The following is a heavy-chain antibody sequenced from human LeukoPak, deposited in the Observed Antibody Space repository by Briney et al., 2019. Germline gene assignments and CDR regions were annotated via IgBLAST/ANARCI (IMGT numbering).Heavy chain of an antibody. CDR1: GFMFSDYG. V-gene: IGHV3-33*06. Sequence: QSGRSLRLSCAASGFMFSDYGMHWVRQAPGKGLEWVAAIWYDGSNIFYADSVKGRLTISRDNSKNALYLQMNSLRAEDTADYYCAKEGDRGEALYYYYMDVWGNGTTVTVS. CDR2: IWYDGSNI. CDR3: AKEGDRGEALYYYYMDV. D-gene: IGHD3-10*01. J-gene: IGHJ6*03.